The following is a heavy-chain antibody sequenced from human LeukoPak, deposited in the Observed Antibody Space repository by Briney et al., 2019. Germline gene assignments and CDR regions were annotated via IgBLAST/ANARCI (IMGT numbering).Heavy chain of an antibody. Sequence: PGGSLRLSCAVSGFSVSSNYMNWVRQAPGKGLAWVANIKQDGSEKYYVDSFKGRFTISRDNAKNSLYLQMNSLRAEDTTVYYCARCYLTTVTTSGLDVWGQGTTVTVSS. CDR3: ARCYLTTVTTSGLDV. CDR1: GFSVSSNY. J-gene: IGHJ6*02. D-gene: IGHD4-11*01. V-gene: IGHV3-7*05. CDR2: IKQDGSEK.